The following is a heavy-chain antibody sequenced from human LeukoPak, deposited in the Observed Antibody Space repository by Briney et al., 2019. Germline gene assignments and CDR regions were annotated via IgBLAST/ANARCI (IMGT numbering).Heavy chain of an antibody. Sequence: ASVKVSCKASGYTFTSYGISWVRQAPGQGLEWMGWISAYNGNTNYAQKLQGRVTMTRDTSISTAYMELSRLRSDDTAVYYCARAGSSWYSLYTVQHWGQGTLVTVSS. J-gene: IGHJ1*01. CDR2: ISAYNGNT. CDR3: ARAGSSWYSLYTVQH. CDR1: GYTFTSYG. V-gene: IGHV1-18*01. D-gene: IGHD6-13*01.